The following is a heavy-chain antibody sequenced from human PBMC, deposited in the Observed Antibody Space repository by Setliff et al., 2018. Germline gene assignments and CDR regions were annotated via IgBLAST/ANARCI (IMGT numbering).Heavy chain of an antibody. V-gene: IGHV5-51*01. J-gene: IGHJ6*03. CDR2: IYPGDSDT. D-gene: IGHD3-22*01. Sequence: LGESLTISCKGSGYSFTSYWIGWVRQMPGKGLEWMGIIYPGDSDTRYSPSFQGQVTISADKSISTAYLQWSSLKASDTAMYYCARQARGYYYDSSGYYRASPGYYYMDVWGKGTTVTVSS. CDR1: GYSFTSYW. CDR3: ARQARGYYYDSSGYYRASPGYYYMDV.